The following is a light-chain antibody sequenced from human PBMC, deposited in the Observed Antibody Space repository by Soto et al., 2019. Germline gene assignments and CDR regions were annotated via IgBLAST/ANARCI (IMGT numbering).Light chain of an antibody. CDR1: QGIRND. CDR3: LQNYNYPRT. CDR2: GAF. Sequence: AIQMTQSPSSLSASVGDSVTITCRASQGIRNDLGWYQQKPGGAPKHLIYGAFYLQSGVPSRFSGSVSGTDFTLTISSLQPEDFATYYCLQNYNYPRTVGRGTEVEI. V-gene: IGKV1-6*01. J-gene: IGKJ1*01.